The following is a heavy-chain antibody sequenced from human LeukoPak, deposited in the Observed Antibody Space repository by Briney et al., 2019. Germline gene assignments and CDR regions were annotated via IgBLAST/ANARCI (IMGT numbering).Heavy chain of an antibody. D-gene: IGHD3-22*01. CDR3: ATPYSYDSSGSPLAFHI. CDR1: GFTVSSNY. CDR2: IYSGGST. V-gene: IGHV3-53*01. Sequence: PGGSLRLSCAASGFTVSSNYMSWVRQAPGKGLEWVSVIYSGGSTYYADSVKGRFTISRDNSKNTLDLQMNSLRAEDTAVYYCATPYSYDSSGSPLAFHISGQGTTLTLPS. J-gene: IGHJ3*02.